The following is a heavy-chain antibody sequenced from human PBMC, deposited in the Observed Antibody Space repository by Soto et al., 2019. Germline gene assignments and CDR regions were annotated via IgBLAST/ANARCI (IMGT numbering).Heavy chain of an antibody. Sequence: QVELLQSGPEMMQPGASVKVSCKASGFTSLSYCFHWVRQAPGQGPEWLGWNNADVDGTTYSQRYQGRLKITRYPSANTVYLEVNTLTNEDTAVYYCAREVRGVTSFDYWGQGTLVAVSS. V-gene: IGHV1-3*01. J-gene: IGHJ4*02. CDR2: NNADVDGT. D-gene: IGHD3-10*01. CDR3: AREVRGVTSFDY. CDR1: GFTSLSYC.